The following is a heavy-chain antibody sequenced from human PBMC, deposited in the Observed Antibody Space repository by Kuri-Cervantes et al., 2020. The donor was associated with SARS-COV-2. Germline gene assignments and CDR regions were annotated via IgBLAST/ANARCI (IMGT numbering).Heavy chain of an antibody. Sequence: GGSLRLSCAASGFTFSSYAMHWVRQVPGKGLEWVAVISYDGSNKYYADSVKGRFTISRDNSKNTLYLQMNSLRAVDTAVYYCARDERGDSASRAAFDIWGQGTMVTVSS. CDR1: GFTFSSYA. D-gene: IGHD2-21*01. CDR2: ISYDGSNK. CDR3: ARDERGDSASRAAFDI. V-gene: IGHV3-30-3*01. J-gene: IGHJ3*02.